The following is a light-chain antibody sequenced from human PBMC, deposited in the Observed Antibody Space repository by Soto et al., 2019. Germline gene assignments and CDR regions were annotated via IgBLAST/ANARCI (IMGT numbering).Light chain of an antibody. V-gene: IGLV1-40*01. Sequence: QSALTQPPSVSGAPGQRVTISCTGARSNVGPADAVHWYQHIPGKAPKLLIYADNSRPSGVPGRFSASKSGTSASLAITGLQAEDEADYYCQSFDNGLLAYVFGTGTKVTVL. CDR3: QSFDNGLLAYV. CDR1: RSNVGPADA. CDR2: ADN. J-gene: IGLJ1*01.